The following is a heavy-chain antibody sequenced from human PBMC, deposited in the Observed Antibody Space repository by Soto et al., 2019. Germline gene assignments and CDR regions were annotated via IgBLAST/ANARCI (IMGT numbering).Heavy chain of an antibody. V-gene: IGHV3-23*01. D-gene: IGHD2-15*01. CDR1: GFTFSSNA. CDR2: ISSSGGST. J-gene: IGHJ4*02. Sequence: EVQLLESGGGLVQPGGSLRLSCAASGFTFSSNAMSWVRQAPGKGLEWVSGISSSGGSTYYADSVKGWFTISRDNSKNMLYLQMNNLRAEDTAVYYCAKAQGGSYFDYWGQGTLVTVSS. CDR3: AKAQGGSYFDY.